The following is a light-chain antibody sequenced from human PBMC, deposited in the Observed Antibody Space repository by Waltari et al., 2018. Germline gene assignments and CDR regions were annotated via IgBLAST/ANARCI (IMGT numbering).Light chain of an antibody. Sequence: IVLTPPPATLSLSQGDRPTLSCRATQCVSDYLAWYQQKPGQAPRLLISAASNRATGIPARFSSSGSGTDFTLTISSLEPEDFALYYCQQRSNWPISFGEGTRLEIK. J-gene: IGKJ5*01. CDR3: QQRSNWPIS. V-gene: IGKV3-11*01. CDR1: QCVSDY. CDR2: AAS.